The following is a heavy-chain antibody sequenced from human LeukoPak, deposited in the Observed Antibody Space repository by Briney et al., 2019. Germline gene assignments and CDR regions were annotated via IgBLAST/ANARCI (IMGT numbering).Heavy chain of an antibody. D-gene: IGHD2-15*01. CDR3: ARLWKGGSPFDS. V-gene: IGHV3-74*01. Sequence: GGSLRLSCAASGFLFNTFGMHRVRQAPGKGLEWVSRIDTDGSTTTYADSVKGRFTISRDNAKNTLYLQMNSLRAEDTAVYYCARLWKGGSPFDSWGQGTLVTVSS. CDR1: GFLFNTFG. J-gene: IGHJ4*02. CDR2: IDTDGSTT.